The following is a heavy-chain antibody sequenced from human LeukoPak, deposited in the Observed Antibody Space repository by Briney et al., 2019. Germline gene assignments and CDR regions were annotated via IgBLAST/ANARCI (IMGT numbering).Heavy chain of an antibody. CDR2: MNPNSGNT. J-gene: IGHJ5*02. CDR3: ARRARVGGQNWFDP. CDR1: GYTFTSYD. D-gene: IGHD3-16*01. V-gene: IGHV1-8*01. Sequence: GGSVKVSCKASGYTFTSYDINWVRQATGKGLEWMGWMNPNSGNTGYAQKFQGRVTMTRNTSISTAYMELSSLRSEDTAVYYCARRARVGGQNWFDPWGQGTLVTVSS.